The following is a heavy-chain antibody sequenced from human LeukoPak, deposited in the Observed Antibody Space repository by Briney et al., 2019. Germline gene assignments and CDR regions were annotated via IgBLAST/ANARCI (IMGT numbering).Heavy chain of an antibody. V-gene: IGHV3-21*06. CDR1: GFTFSSYS. J-gene: IGHJ4*02. CDR2: ISSSSSYI. Sequence: GGSLRLSCAASGFTFSSYSMNWVRQAPGKGLEWVSSISSSSSYIYYADSVKGRFTISRDNAKNSLYLQMNSLRAEDTAVYYWAKDRDKLRFFDCSFDYWGQGTLVTVSS. D-gene: IGHD3-9*01. CDR3: AKDRDKLRFFDCSFDY.